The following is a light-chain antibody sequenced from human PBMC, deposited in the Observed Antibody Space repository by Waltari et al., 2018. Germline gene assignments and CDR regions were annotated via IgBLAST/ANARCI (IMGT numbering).Light chain of an antibody. V-gene: IGLV1-40*01. CDR1: GSNIGAGYD. Sequence: QSVLTQPPSVSGAPGQRVTISCTGSGSNIGAGYDVHWYQQLPRAAPKLLIYGVTMRPLGVPARFFGSSSGTSAYLAITGLQAEDEADYYCQSYDTSLSVVFGGGTKLTVL. CDR3: QSYDTSLSVV. J-gene: IGLJ3*02. CDR2: GVT.